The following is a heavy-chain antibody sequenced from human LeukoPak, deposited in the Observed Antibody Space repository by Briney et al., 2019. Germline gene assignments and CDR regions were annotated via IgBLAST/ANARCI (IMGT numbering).Heavy chain of an antibody. J-gene: IGHJ3*02. V-gene: IGHV3-30*04. CDR2: VSYDGRNE. CDR1: GFTFTNYA. CDR3: ARGLVPDTIAVAADAFDI. Sequence: GRSLRLSCGASGFTFTNYAMHWVRQAPGKGLEWVAVVSYDGRNEYYADSVKGRFTISRDNSKNTLYLQMNSLRAEDTAVYYCARGLVPDTIAVAADAFDIWGQGTMVTVSS. D-gene: IGHD6-19*01.